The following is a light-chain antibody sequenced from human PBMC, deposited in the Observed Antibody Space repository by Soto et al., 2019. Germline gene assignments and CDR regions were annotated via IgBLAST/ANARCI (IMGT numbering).Light chain of an antibody. J-gene: IGKJ5*01. CDR2: GTS. CDR1: QVIGSRY. V-gene: IGKV3-20*01. CDR3: QQYNSYPLT. Sequence: EIVMTQSPGTLSLSPGERATISCRASQVIGSRYLAWYHQKSGQAPRLLIYGTSSRATGIPDRFSGSGSGTDFTLTISSLQPEDFATYYCQQYNSYPLTFGQGTRLEIK.